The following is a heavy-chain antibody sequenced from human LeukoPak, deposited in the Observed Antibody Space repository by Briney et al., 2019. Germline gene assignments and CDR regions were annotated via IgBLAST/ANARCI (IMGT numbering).Heavy chain of an antibody. CDR2: IRGSGGST. V-gene: IGHV3-23*01. CDR3: ANHILGYCSGGSCANFDH. CDR1: GFTFSSYA. D-gene: IGHD2-15*01. J-gene: IGHJ4*02. Sequence: PGGSLRLSCAASGFTFSSYAMSWVRQAPGKGLEWVSAIRGSGGSTYYADSVKGRFTISRDNSKNTLYLQMNSLRAEDTAVYYCANHILGYCSGGSCANFDHWGQGTLVTVSS.